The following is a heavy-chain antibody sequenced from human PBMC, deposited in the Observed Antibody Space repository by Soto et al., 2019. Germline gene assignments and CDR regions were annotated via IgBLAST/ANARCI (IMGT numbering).Heavy chain of an antibody. J-gene: IGHJ4*02. CDR2: ISSSSSYI. V-gene: IGHV3-21*01. CDR1: GLTSNTYS. Sequence: GGSLRLSCVASGLTSNTYSMMWVRQAPGKGLEWVSSISSSSSYIYYADSVKGRFTISRDNAKNSLYLQMNSLRAEDTAVYYCARDLYYCATSGFKYRGQGTLVTVSS. CDR3: ARDLYYCATSGFKY. D-gene: IGHD3-22*01.